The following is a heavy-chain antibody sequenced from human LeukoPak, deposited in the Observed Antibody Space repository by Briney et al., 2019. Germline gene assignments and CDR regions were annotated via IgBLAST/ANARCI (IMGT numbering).Heavy chain of an antibody. D-gene: IGHD6-13*01. J-gene: IGHJ4*02. CDR2: ISSSSTI. V-gene: IGHV3-48*02. Sequence: GGSLRLSCAASGFTFSSYSMNWVRQAPGKGLEWVSYISSSSTIYYVDSVKGRFTISRDNAKNSLYLQMNSLRDEDTAVYYCARGGRSSSWTSFYYWGQGTLVTVSS. CDR3: ARGGRSSSWTSFYY. CDR1: GFTFSSYS.